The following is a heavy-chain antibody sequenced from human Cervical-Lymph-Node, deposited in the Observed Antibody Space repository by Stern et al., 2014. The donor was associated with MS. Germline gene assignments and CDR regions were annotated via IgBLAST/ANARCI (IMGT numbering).Heavy chain of an antibody. Sequence: EVQLVQSGGGLVQPGGSLRLSCAASGFTFSTYDMHWVLQATGKGLEWVSAIGTAGDTYYPASVKGRFTISRENAKNSLYLQMNSLRDGDTAVYYCARDRSPYGSGSQGMDVWGQGTTVTVSS. J-gene: IGHJ6*02. V-gene: IGHV3-13*01. D-gene: IGHD3-10*01. CDR1: GFTFSTYD. CDR2: IGTAGDT. CDR3: ARDRSPYGSGSQGMDV.